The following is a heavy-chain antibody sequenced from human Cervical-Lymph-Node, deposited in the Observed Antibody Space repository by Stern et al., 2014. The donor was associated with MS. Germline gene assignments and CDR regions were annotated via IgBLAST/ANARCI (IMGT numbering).Heavy chain of an antibody. J-gene: IGHJ4*02. V-gene: IGHV4-59*08. CDR1: GGSISSNY. Sequence: LQLQESGPGLVKPSETLSLTCTVSGGSISSNYWSWIRQPPGKGLEWIGYLYYSGNTNYNPSLKSRVTTSVDTSKNQFSLSLSSVTAADTAVYYCARHGPPRRRDDSNHPNFDYWGPGTLVAVSS. CDR2: LYYSGNT. CDR3: ARHGPPRRRDDSNHPNFDY. D-gene: IGHD5-24*01.